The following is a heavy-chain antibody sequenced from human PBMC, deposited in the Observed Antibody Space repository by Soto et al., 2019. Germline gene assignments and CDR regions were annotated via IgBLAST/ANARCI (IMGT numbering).Heavy chain of an antibody. Sequence: SVTLPLTWTVSGGSISSYYWSRIRQPPGKGLEWIGYIYYSGSTNYNPSLKSRVTISVDTSKNQFSLKLSSVTAADTAVYYCARSLSGSYEQVWEVDYYHGMDVWGQGTTDTVSS. CDR2: IYYSGST. V-gene: IGHV4-59*01. D-gene: IGHD1-26*01. J-gene: IGHJ6*02. CDR3: ARSLSGSYEQVWEVDYYHGMDV. CDR1: GGSISSYY.